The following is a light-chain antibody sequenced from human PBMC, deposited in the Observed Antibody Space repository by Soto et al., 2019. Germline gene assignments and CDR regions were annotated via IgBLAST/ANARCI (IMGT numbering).Light chain of an antibody. CDR3: CSYAFNYV. V-gene: IGLV2-23*01. J-gene: IGLJ1*01. Sequence: QSALTQPASVSGSPGQSITISCTGTNNDVGTSNLVSWYQQHPGKAPKLIIYEDSKPPSGVSYRFSGSKSGDTASLTISGLQVEDEADHFCCSYAFNYVFGTGTQVTVL. CDR2: EDS. CDR1: NNDVGTSNL.